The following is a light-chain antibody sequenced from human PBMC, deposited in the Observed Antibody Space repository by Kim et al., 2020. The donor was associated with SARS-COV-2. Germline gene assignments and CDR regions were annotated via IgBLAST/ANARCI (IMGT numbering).Light chain of an antibody. Sequence: DVQMTQSPSTLSASVGDSVTITCRASQSISLWLAWYQQKPGKAPKLLIYQASTSETGVPSRFSGSGSGTEFTLTITSLQPDDFATYYCQEYNSFPYTFGQGTNLEIK. CDR2: QAS. J-gene: IGKJ2*01. CDR1: QSISLW. CDR3: QEYNSFPYT. V-gene: IGKV1-5*03.